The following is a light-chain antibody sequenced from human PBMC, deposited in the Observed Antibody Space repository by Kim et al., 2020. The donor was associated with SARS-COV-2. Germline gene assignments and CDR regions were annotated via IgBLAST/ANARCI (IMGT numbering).Light chain of an antibody. CDR3: QKYNSAPWT. Sequence: APLGDRVTITCRASQGISNNLAWYQQKPGKVPKLLIYSTSTLESGVPSRFSGSGSGTDFTLTISSLQPEDVATYYCQKYNSAPWTFGQGTKVDIK. J-gene: IGKJ1*01. CDR2: STS. V-gene: IGKV1-27*01. CDR1: QGISNN.